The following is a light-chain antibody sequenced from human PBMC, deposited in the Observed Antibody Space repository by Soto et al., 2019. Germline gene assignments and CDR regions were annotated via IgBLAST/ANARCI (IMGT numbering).Light chain of an antibody. CDR3: QQYESYSPLT. Sequence: DIQMTQSPSTLSASVGGRVTITCRASQSVGTWVAWYQQKSGKAPKLLIYDAYSLESGVPSRFSGRRSGTEFTLTIAGLQPEDFATYYCQQYESYSPLTFGGGTKVDI. V-gene: IGKV1-5*01. CDR1: QSVGTW. J-gene: IGKJ4*01. CDR2: DAY.